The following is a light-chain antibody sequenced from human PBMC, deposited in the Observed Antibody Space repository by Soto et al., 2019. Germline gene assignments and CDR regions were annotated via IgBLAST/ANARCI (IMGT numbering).Light chain of an antibody. CDR1: QSVSSY. V-gene: IGKV3-11*01. Sequence: EIVLTQSPATLSLSPGERATLSCRASQSVSSYLAWYQQKPGQAPRLLIYDASNRATGIPARFSGSGSGTDFTFTIRSLEPEDFAVYYCQQRSNWLFTFGPGTKVDIK. CDR2: DAS. J-gene: IGKJ3*01. CDR3: QQRSNWLFT.